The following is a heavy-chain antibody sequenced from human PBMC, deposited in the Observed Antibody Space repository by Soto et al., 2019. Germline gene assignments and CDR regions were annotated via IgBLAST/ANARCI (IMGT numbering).Heavy chain of an antibody. J-gene: IGHJ6*02. D-gene: IGHD6-13*01. CDR2: FDPEDGET. V-gene: IGHV1-24*01. Sequence: ASVKVSCKVSGYTLTELSMHWVRQAPGKGLEWMGGFDPEDGETIYAQKFQGRVTMTEDTSTDTAYMELSSLRSEDTAVYYCATKGRWYVGYYYYGVDVWGQGTTVTVSS. CDR1: GYTLTELS. CDR3: ATKGRWYVGYYYYGVDV.